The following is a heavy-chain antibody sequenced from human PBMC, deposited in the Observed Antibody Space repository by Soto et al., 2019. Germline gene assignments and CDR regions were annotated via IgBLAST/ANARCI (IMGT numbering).Heavy chain of an antibody. CDR2: IYYSGST. D-gene: IGHD1-1*01. J-gene: IGHJ3*02. CDR3: ARQPRELDADAFDI. Sequence: PSETLSLTCTVSCGSISSSSYYWGWIRQPPGKGLEWIGSIYYSGSTYHNPSLKSRVTISVDTSKNQFSLKLSSVTAADTAVYYCARQPRELDADAFDIWGQGTMVTVSS. CDR1: CGSISSSSYY. V-gene: IGHV4-39*01.